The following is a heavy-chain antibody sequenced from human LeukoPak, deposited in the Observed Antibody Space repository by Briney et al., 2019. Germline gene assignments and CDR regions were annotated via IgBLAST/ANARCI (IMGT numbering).Heavy chain of an antibody. Sequence: PGGSLRLSCAASGVTFSSNYMSWVRQAPGKGLEWGSSISSSSSYIYYADSVKGRFTISRDNAKNSLYLQMNSLRAEDTAVYYCARGDEGIFPFDYWGQGTLVTVSS. CDR3: ARGDEGIFPFDY. D-gene: IGHD6-13*01. CDR1: GVTFSSNY. V-gene: IGHV3-21*01. J-gene: IGHJ4*02. CDR2: ISSSSSYI.